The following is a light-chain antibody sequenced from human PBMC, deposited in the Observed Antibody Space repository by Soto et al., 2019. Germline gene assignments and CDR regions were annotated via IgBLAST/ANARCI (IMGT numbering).Light chain of an antibody. CDR3: QQYGSSPMYT. CDR2: GAS. V-gene: IGKV3-20*01. J-gene: IGKJ2*01. Sequence: EIVLTQSPGPLSLSPGERATLSCRASQSVSSSYLAWYQQKPGKAPRLLIYGASSRATGIPDRLSGSESGTDFTLTISRLEPEDFGVYYCQQYGSSPMYTLGQGTKLEIK. CDR1: QSVSSSY.